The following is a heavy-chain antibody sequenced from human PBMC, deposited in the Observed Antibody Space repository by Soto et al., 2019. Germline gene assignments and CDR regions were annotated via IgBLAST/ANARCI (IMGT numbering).Heavy chain of an antibody. Sequence: SGVTFRSYTMRSVRHYNGQRLEWMGRIIPILGIANYAQKFQGRVTITADKSTSTAYMELSSLRSEDTAVYYCARVRDCGGDCSPILGAFDIWGQGTMVTV. CDR2: IIPILGIA. V-gene: IGHV1-69*02. D-gene: IGHD2-21*02. CDR1: GVTFRSYT. J-gene: IGHJ3*02. CDR3: ARVRDCGGDCSPILGAFDI.